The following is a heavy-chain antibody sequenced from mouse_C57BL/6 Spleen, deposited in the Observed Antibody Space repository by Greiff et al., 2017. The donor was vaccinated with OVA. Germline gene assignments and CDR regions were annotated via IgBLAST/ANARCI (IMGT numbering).Heavy chain of an antibody. Sequence: VHLVESGPGLVQPSQSLSITCTVSGFSLTSYGVHWVRQSPGKGLEWLGVIWSGGSTDYNAAFISRLSISKDNSKSQVFFKMNSLQADDTAIYYCARNSMDWYFDVWGTGTTVTVSS. CDR1: GFSLTSYG. CDR2: IWSGGST. J-gene: IGHJ1*03. CDR3: ARNSMDWYFDV. D-gene: IGHD2-3*01. V-gene: IGHV2-2*01.